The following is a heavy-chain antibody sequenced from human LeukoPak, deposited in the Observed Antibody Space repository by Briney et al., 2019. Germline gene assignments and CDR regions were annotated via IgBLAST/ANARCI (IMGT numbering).Heavy chain of an antibody. V-gene: IGHV4-31*03. CDR2: ISDSGRT. Sequence: PSETLSLTCTVSGVSISSAGHYWNWIRQHPGKGLECIGYISDSGRTYYKSSLKSRVTLSVDTSKNQFSLKLTSVTAADTAVYYCARHPLHYDDLWASPKGAFDIWGQGTVVSVSS. CDR3: ARHPLHYDDLWASPKGAFDI. J-gene: IGHJ3*02. CDR1: GVSISSAGHY. D-gene: IGHD3-16*01.